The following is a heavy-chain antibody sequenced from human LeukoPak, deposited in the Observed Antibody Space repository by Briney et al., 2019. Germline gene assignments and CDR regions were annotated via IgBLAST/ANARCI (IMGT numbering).Heavy chain of an antibody. V-gene: IGHV3-21*01. D-gene: IGHD5-24*01. J-gene: IGHJ4*02. CDR2: ISSSGRYI. CDR3: ARDAGRDGYNLDY. CDR1: GFTFSSYS. Sequence: GGSLRLSCAASGFTFSSYSMNWVRQAPGKGLEWVSAISSSGRYIYYADSVKGRFTISRDSAKNSLYLQMDSLRAEDTAVYYCARDAGRDGYNLDYWGQGTLVTVSS.